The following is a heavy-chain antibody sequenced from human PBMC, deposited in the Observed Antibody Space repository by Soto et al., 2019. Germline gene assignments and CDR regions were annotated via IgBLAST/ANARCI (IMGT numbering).Heavy chain of an antibody. Sequence: VQLVESGGALAQPGGSLRLSCAASGFASSAFDMHWVRQATGQSLEWVSSIGSINDTFYAASVEGRFFVSRDDAKKSLYLQMKNLRVVDTAIYYCATQNFDFWGQGTLVTVSS. J-gene: IGHJ4*02. CDR1: GFASSAFD. CDR3: ATQNFDF. CDR2: IGSINDT. V-gene: IGHV3-13*04.